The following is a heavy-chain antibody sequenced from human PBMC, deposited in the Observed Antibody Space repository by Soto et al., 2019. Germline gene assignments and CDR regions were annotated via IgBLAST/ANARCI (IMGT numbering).Heavy chain of an antibody. J-gene: IGHJ4*02. CDR2: IYYSGST. Sequence: QVQLQESGPGLVKPSETLSLTCTVSGGSIYSYYWSWIRQPPGKGLEWFGSIYYSGSTNYNPSLKSRVTISIDTSKNQFSLRLSSVTAADTAVYYCARALVFSWSGIYYFDYWGQGALVTVSS. CDR1: GGSIYSYY. CDR3: ARALVFSWSGIYYFDY. V-gene: IGHV4-59*01. D-gene: IGHD3-3*01.